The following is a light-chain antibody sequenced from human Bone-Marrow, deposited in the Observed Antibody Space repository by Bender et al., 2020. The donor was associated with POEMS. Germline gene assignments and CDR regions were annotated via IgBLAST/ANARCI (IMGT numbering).Light chain of an antibody. CDR3: SSYTTSTSLI. V-gene: IGLV3-21*01. CDR2: YDT. J-gene: IGLJ2*01. CDR1: NIGSKN. Sequence: SYVLTQPPSVSVAPGKTARITCGGNNIGSKNVHWYQQKPGQAPVLVISYDTDRPSGVSNRFSGSKSGNTASLTISGLQTDDEANYYCSSYTTSTSLIFGGGTKLTVL.